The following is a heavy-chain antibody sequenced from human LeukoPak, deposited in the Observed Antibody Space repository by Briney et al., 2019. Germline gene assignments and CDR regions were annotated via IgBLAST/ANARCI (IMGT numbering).Heavy chain of an antibody. CDR2: IYYSGST. Sequence: SQTLSPTCTVSGGSISSSSYYWGWIRQPPRKGLEWIGSIYYSGSTKYNPSLNSRFTISVYTSKNRFSLKLCSVTATDMAVYYCARQSSTIGSAASFDYWGQGTLVTVSS. D-gene: IGHD6-13*01. CDR3: ARQSSTIGSAASFDY. V-gene: IGHV4-39*01. CDR1: GGSISSSSYY. J-gene: IGHJ4*02.